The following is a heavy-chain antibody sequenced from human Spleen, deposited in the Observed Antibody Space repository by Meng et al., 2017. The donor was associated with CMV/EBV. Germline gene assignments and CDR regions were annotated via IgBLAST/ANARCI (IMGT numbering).Heavy chain of an antibody. CDR2: IYPGDSDT. J-gene: IGHJ4*02. CDR3: ARSLGAAARVGLDY. Sequence: GGSLRLSCKGSGYSFTSYWIGWVRQMPGKGLEWVGIIYPGDSDTRYSPSFQGQVTISADKSISTAYLQWSSLKASDTAMYYCARSLGAAARVGLDYWGQGTLVTVSS. CDR1: GYSFTSYW. D-gene: IGHD2-2*01. V-gene: IGHV5-51*01.